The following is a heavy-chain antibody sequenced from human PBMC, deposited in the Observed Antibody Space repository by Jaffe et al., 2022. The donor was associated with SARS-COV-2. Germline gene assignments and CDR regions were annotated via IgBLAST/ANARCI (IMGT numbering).Heavy chain of an antibody. CDR2: INHSGST. J-gene: IGHJ4*02. V-gene: IGHV4-34*01. CDR1: GGSFSGYY. D-gene: IGHD2-15*01. Sequence: QVQLQQWGAGLLKPSETLSLTCAVYGGSFSGYYWSWIRQPPGKGLEWIGEINHSGSTNYNPSLKSRVTISVDTSKNQFSLKLSSVTAADTAVYYCARRYCSGGSCYSPAYFDYWGQGTLVTVSS. CDR3: ARRYCSGGSCYSPAYFDY.